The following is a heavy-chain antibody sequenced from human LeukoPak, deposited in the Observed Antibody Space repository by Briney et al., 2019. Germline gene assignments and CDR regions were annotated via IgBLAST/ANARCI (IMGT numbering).Heavy chain of an antibody. CDR2: IIPIFGTA. CDR3: ARGPYYYYYMDV. V-gene: IGHV1-69*06. J-gene: IGHJ6*03. Sequence: SVKVSCKASGGTFSSYAISWVRQAPGQGLEWMGGIIPIFGTANYAQKFQGRVTITADKSTSTAYMELSSLRSDDTAVYYCARGPYYYYYMDVWGKGTTVTVSS. CDR1: GGTFSSYA.